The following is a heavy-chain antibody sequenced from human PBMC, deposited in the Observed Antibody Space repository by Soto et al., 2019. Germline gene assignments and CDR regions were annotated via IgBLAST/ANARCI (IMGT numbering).Heavy chain of an antibody. CDR2: MNPNTGNS. V-gene: IGHV1-8*01. Sequence: ASVKVSCKAFGYTFTSYDIYWVRQATGQGLEWMGWMNPNTGNSAYAQKFQGRVTVTSDTSINTVHMELSSLRSADTAVYYCARRAETNGWNGFGADKYYFDFWGQGTLVTVSS. J-gene: IGHJ4*02. CDR3: ARRAETNGWNGFGADKYYFDF. D-gene: IGHD1-1*01. CDR1: GYTFTSYD.